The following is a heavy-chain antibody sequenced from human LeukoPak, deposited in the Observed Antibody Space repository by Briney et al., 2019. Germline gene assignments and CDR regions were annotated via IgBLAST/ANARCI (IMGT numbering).Heavy chain of an antibody. CDR1: GLTFSSYA. V-gene: IGHV3-30*18. J-gene: IGHJ4*02. CDR2: ITYDGSNK. D-gene: IGHD6-13*01. CDR3: AKNYIAAFDY. Sequence: PGGSLRLSCAASGLTFSSYAMHGAPQAPGKGLEWVAVITYDGSNKYYADSVKGRFTISRDNSKNTLYLQMNSLRAEDTAVYYCAKNYIAAFDYWGQGTLVTVSS.